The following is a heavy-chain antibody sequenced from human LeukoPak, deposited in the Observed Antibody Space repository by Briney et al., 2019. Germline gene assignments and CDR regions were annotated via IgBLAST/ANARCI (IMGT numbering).Heavy chain of an antibody. CDR3: ARARITMVRGVIYFDY. V-gene: IGHV4-34*01. J-gene: IGHJ4*02. CDR2: INHSGST. CDR1: GGSFSGYY. Sequence: SETLSLTCAVYGGSFSGYYWSWIRQPPGKGLEWIGEINHSGSTNYNPSLKSRVTISVDTSKNQFSLKLSSVTAADTAVYYCARARITMVRGVIYFDYWGQGTLVTVSS. D-gene: IGHD3-10*01.